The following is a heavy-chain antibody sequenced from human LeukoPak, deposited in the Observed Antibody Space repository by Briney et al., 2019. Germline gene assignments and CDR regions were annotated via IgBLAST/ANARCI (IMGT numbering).Heavy chain of an antibody. J-gene: IGHJ4*02. Sequence: GGSLRLSCAASGVSLSTYSMNWVRQTPGKGREWVAYISTSSGTIYYADSVKGRFAISRDNAKNSLYLQMNSLRAEDTAVYYCARRYGDYEGSFEYWGQGTLVTVSS. CDR1: GVSLSTYS. V-gene: IGHV3-48*01. D-gene: IGHD4-17*01. CDR3: ARRYGDYEGSFEY. CDR2: ISTSSGTI.